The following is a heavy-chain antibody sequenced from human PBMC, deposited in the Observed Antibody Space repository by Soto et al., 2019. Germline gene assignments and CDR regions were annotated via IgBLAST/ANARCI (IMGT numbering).Heavy chain of an antibody. CDR1: KYTFTNYA. V-gene: IGHV1-3*01. J-gene: IGHJ4*02. CDR3: ARGERYYYDSSGHFGFDY. Sequence: ASVKVSCKASKYTFTNYAIHWVRQAPGQRLEWMGWINAGNGHTKYSQKFQARVTITRDTSASTAYMELSSLRSEDTAVYYCARGERYYYDSSGHFGFDYWGQGTLVTVS. D-gene: IGHD3-22*01. CDR2: INAGNGHT.